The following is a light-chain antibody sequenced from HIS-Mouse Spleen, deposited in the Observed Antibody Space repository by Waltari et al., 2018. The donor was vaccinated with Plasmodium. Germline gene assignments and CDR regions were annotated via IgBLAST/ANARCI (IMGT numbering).Light chain of an antibody. J-gene: IGKJ1*01. CDR2: AAS. V-gene: IGKV1-39*01. Sequence: DIQMTQSPSSLSASVGDRVTITCRASQSISSYLNWYQQKPGQAPKLLIYAASSLQSGVPSRFSGSGSGTAFTLTISRLQPEDFATYYCQQSYSTPRTFGQGTKVDIK. CDR1: QSISSY. CDR3: QQSYSTPRT.